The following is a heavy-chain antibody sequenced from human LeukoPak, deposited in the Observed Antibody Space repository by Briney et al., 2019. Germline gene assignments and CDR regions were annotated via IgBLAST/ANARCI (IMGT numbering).Heavy chain of an antibody. V-gene: IGHV3-21*01. Sequence: GGSLRLSCAASGFTFSSYSMNWVRQAPGKRLEWVSSISSSSSYIYYADSVKGRFTISRDNAKNSLYLQMNSLRAEDTAVYYCASGSSDLDYWGQGTLVTVSS. J-gene: IGHJ4*02. CDR3: ASGSSDLDY. CDR1: GFTFSSYS. D-gene: IGHD6-6*01. CDR2: ISSSSSYI.